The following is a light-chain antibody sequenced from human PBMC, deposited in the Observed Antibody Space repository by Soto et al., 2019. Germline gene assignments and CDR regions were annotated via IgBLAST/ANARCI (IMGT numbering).Light chain of an antibody. J-gene: IGKJ1*01. V-gene: IGKV1-5*01. Sequence: DIQMTQSPPTLSASVGDRVTISCRASQSITGWLAWFQQKPGKAPKLLIYDASSLESGVPSRFSGSGSGTEFTLTTSSLQPDDFATYYCQQYNSYSWTFGQGTKVDIK. CDR2: DAS. CDR1: QSITGW. CDR3: QQYNSYSWT.